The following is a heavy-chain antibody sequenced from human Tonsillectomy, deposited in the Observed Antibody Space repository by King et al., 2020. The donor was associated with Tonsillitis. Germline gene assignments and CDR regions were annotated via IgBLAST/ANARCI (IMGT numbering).Heavy chain of an antibody. CDR1: GFTFSSYS. CDR2: ISSSSSTI. CDR3: ARDDRGYSGYDYGIDY. D-gene: IGHD5-12*01. V-gene: IGHV3-48*01. J-gene: IGHJ4*02. Sequence: VQLVESGGGLVQPGGSLRLSCAASGFTFSSYSMNWVRQAPGKGLEWVSYISSSSSTIYYADSVKGRFTISTDNAKNSLYLQMNSLIAEDTAVYYCARDDRGYSGYDYGIDYWGQGTLVTVSS.